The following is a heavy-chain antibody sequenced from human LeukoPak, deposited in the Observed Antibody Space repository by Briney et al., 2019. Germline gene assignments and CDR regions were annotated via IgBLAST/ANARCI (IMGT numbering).Heavy chain of an antibody. CDR1: GYSFTSYW. V-gene: IGHV5-51*01. D-gene: IGHD3-3*01. CDR3: ARQDFWSGYLDSRWFDP. Sequence: GESLKISCKGSGYSFTSYWIGWVRQMPGKGLEWMGIIYPGDSDTRYSPSFQGQVTISADKSISTAYLQWSSLKASDTAMYYCARQDFWSGYLDSRWFDPWGQGTLVTVSS. J-gene: IGHJ5*02. CDR2: IYPGDSDT.